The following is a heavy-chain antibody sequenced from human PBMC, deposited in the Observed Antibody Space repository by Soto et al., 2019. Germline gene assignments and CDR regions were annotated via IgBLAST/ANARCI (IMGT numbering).Heavy chain of an antibody. J-gene: IGHJ4*02. D-gene: IGHD3-10*01. CDR3: ARAPVGVLWFGELLPYFDY. V-gene: IGHV4-30-4*01. CDR2: IYYSGST. Sequence: QVQLQESGPGLVKPSQTLSLTCTVSGGSISSGDYYWSWIRQPPGKGLEWIGYIYYSGSTYYNPSLKNRVTISVDTSKNLFSLKLSSVTAADTAVYYCARAPVGVLWFGELLPYFDYWGQGTLVTVSS. CDR1: GGSISSGDYY.